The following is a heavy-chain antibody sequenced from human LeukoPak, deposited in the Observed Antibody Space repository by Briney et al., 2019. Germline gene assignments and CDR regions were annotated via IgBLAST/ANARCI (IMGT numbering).Heavy chain of an antibody. CDR1: GFTFSSYG. CDR3: TRPPYCSGGSCYSGWYFDL. V-gene: IGHV3-30*02. Sequence: PGGSLRLSCAASGFTFSSYGMHWVRQAPGKGLEWVAFIRYDGSNKYYADSVKGRFTISRDNSKNTLYLQMNSLKTEDTAVYYCTRPPYCSGGSCYSGWYFDLWGRGTLVTVSS. D-gene: IGHD2-15*01. J-gene: IGHJ2*01. CDR2: IRYDGSNK.